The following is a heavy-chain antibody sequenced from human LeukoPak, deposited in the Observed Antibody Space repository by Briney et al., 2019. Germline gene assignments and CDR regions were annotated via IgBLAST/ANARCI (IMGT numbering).Heavy chain of an antibody. CDR1: GYTFSTYG. CDR3: ARVLVDYGQRDY. CDR2: ITSDGNSA. Sequence: GGSLRLSCAASGYTFSTYGMHWVRQAPGKGLVWVSRITSDGNSAYYADSVKGRFTISRDNARNTLYLQINSLRAEDTAVYYCARVLVDYGQRDYWGQGTLVIVSS. J-gene: IGHJ4*02. V-gene: IGHV3-74*01. D-gene: IGHD4-17*01.